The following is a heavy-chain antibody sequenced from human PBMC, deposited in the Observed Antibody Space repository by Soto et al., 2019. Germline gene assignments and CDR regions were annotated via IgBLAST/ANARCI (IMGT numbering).Heavy chain of an antibody. Sequence: PGGSLRLSCAASVFTFSSYAMSWVRQAPGKGLEWVSAISGSGGSTYYADSVKGRFTISRDNAKNTLSLQMNSLRAEDTAVYYCAREIYDDYDSSGFDHWGQGTLVTVSS. J-gene: IGHJ4*02. CDR3: AREIYDDYDSSGFDH. V-gene: IGHV3-23*01. CDR2: ISGSGGST. CDR1: VFTFSSYA. D-gene: IGHD3-22*01.